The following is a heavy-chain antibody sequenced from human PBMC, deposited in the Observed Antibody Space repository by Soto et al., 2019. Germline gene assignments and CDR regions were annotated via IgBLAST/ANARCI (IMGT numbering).Heavy chain of an antibody. Sequence: QVQLQESGPGLVKPSGTLSLTCAVSGGSISTSNWWSWVRQPPGKGLEWIGEVYRTGSTNYNPSLDSRVLVQVNKSKNQFSLKLTSVTAAEAAVYYCARARATLAAAAIFDCWGQGTLVTVSS. D-gene: IGHD6-13*01. J-gene: IGHJ4*02. V-gene: IGHV4-4*02. CDR2: VYRTGST. CDR3: ARARATLAAAAIFDC. CDR1: GGSISTSNW.